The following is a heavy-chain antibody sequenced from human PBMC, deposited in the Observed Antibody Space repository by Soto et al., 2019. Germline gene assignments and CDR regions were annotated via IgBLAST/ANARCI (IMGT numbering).Heavy chain of an antibody. CDR3: ASDYGSNWRL. CDR2: INAGNGNT. J-gene: IGHJ4*02. CDR1: GFVSSNYN. V-gene: IGHV1-3*01. Sequence: QAHLVQSGAEVKMPGDSVQVSCKASGFVSSNYNFHWVRQAPGQSLEWMGRINAGNGNTQDSQNFQGRVTFTSDASASTAFMELTNLRFEDRAMYYCASDYGSNWRLWGQGTLVSVSS. D-gene: IGHD6-19*01.